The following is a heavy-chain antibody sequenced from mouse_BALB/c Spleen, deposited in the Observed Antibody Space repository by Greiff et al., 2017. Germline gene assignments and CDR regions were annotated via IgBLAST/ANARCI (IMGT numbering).Heavy chain of an antibody. J-gene: IGHJ2*01. D-gene: IGHD2-14*01. V-gene: IGHV5-9-4*01. CDR1: GFTFSSYA. CDR3: ARALYRNYFDY. Sequence: EVQGVESGGGLVKPGGSLKLSCAASGFTFSSYAMSWVRQSPEKRLEWVAEISSGGSYTYYPDTVTGRFTISRDNAKNTLYLEMSSLRSEDTAMYYCARALYRNYFDYWGQGTTLTVSS. CDR2: ISSGGSYT.